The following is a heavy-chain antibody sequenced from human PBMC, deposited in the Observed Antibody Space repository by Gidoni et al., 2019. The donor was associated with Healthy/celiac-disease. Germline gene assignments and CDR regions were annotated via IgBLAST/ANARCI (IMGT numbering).Heavy chain of an antibody. Sequence: EVQLLESVGGLVQPGGSLRLSCAASGFTVSRYAMSWVRQAPGKGLGWVSAISGSGGSTYYADSVKGRFTISRDNSKNTLYLQMNSLRAEDTAVYYCAKDVRQWLVSGPFDYWGQGTLVTVSS. J-gene: IGHJ4*02. V-gene: IGHV3-23*01. CDR3: AKDVRQWLVSGPFDY. CDR2: ISGSGGST. D-gene: IGHD6-19*01. CDR1: GFTVSRYA.